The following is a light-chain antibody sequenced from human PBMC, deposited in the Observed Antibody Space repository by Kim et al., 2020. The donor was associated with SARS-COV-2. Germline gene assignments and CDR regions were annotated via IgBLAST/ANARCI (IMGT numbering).Light chain of an antibody. CDR3: HVWDGTSGQWV. CDR2: YDR. CDR1: NSWSKG. V-gene: IGLV3-21*04. J-gene: IGLJ3*02. Sequence: APGRTARISCEGNNSWSKGVNWCQQKPGPAPVLVIYYDRDRPSGIPERFSGSNSGNTATLTISRVEAGDEADYYCHVWDGTSGQWVFGGGTQLTVL.